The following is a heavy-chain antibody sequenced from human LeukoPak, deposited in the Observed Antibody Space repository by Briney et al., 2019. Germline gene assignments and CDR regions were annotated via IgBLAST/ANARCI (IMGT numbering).Heavy chain of an antibody. CDR2: IGTAGDT. CDR1: GFTFSSYD. D-gene: IGHD3-10*01. J-gene: IGHJ4*02. CDR3: AKEFKGTSLWFGEFYFDY. V-gene: IGHV3-13*01. Sequence: GGSLRLSCAASGFTFSSYDMHWVRQATGKGLEWVSAIGTAGDTYYPGSVKGRFTISRENAKNSLYLQMNSLRAEDTAVYYCAKEFKGTSLWFGEFYFDYWGQGTLVTVSS.